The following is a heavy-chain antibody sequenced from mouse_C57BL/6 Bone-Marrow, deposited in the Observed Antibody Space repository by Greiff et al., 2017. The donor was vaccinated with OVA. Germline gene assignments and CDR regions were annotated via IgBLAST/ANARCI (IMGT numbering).Heavy chain of an antibody. J-gene: IGHJ2*01. CDR2: IDPETGGT. CDR1: GYTFTDYE. D-gene: IGHD2-3*01. CDR3: TTGLLVYYFDY. Sequence: QVQLQQSGAELVRPGASVTLSCKASGYTFTDYEMHWVKQTPVHGLEWIGAIDPETGGTAYNQKFKGKAILTADKSSSTAYMELRSLTSEDSAVYYCTTGLLVYYFDYWGQGTTPTVSS. V-gene: IGHV1-15*01.